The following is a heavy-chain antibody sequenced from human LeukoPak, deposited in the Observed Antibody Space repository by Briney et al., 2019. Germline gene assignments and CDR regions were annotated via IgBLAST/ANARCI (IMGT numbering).Heavy chain of an antibody. D-gene: IGHD2-15*01. CDR2: IYYSGHT. Sequence: SQTLSLTCTVSDGSVSSSSYYWGWIRQPPGKGLEWIGSIYYSGHTYYNPSLKSRVTISVDTSKNQFFLKLSSVTAADTAVYYCARRQTVATDWFDPWGQGTLVTVSS. CDR1: DGSVSSSSYY. J-gene: IGHJ5*02. V-gene: IGHV4-39*01. CDR3: ARRQTVATDWFDP.